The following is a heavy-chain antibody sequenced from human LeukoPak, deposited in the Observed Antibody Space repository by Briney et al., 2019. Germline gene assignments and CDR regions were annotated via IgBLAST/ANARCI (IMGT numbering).Heavy chain of an antibody. CDR2: ISYDGSNK. J-gene: IGHJ4*02. CDR3: AKDRKEGSLDY. Sequence: HPGGSLRLSCAASGFAFSSYGMHWVRQAPGKGLEWVAVISYDGSNKYYADSVKGRFTISRDNSKNTLYLQMNSLRAEDTAVYYCAKDRKEGSLDYWGQGTLVTVSS. V-gene: IGHV3-30*18. CDR1: GFAFSSYG. D-gene: IGHD1-14*01.